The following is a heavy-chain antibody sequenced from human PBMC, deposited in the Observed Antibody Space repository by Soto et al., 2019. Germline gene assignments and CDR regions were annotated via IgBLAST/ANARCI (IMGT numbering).Heavy chain of an antibody. D-gene: IGHD4-17*01. Sequence: PGGSLRLSCAACGFTFSSYAMSWVRQAPGKGLKWISSISGSGTSTYYADSVKGRFTISRDNSKNTMYLQMNSLRAEDTALYFCAKENTPDYGDYVDYWGQGTLVTVSS. V-gene: IGHV3-23*01. CDR1: GFTFSSYA. CDR2: ISGSGTST. J-gene: IGHJ4*02. CDR3: AKENTPDYGDYVDY.